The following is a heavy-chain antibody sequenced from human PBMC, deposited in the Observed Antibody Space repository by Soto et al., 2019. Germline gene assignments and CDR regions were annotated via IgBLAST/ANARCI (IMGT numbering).Heavy chain of an antibody. CDR1: GFTFSSYA. CDR2: ISGSGGST. CDR3: AKVSESLEWSKYYFDY. Sequence: GGSLRLSCAASGFTFSSYAMSWVRQAPGKGLEWVSAISGSGGSTYYADSVKGRFTISRDNSKNTLYLQMNSLRAEDTAVYYCAKVSESLEWSKYYFDYWGQGTLVTVSS. D-gene: IGHD3-3*01. V-gene: IGHV3-23*01. J-gene: IGHJ4*02.